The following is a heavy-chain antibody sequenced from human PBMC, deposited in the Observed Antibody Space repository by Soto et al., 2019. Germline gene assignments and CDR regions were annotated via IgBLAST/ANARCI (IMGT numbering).Heavy chain of an antibody. Sequence: QVQLVESGGGVVQPGRSLRLSCAASGFTFSSYGMHWVRQAPGKGLEWVAVISYDGSNKYYADSVKGRFTISRDNSKNTLYLQMNSLRAEDTAVYYCAKELPVTTGPLDYWGQGTLVTVSS. D-gene: IGHD4-17*01. CDR3: AKELPVTTGPLDY. V-gene: IGHV3-30*18. J-gene: IGHJ4*02. CDR1: GFTFSSYG. CDR2: ISYDGSNK.